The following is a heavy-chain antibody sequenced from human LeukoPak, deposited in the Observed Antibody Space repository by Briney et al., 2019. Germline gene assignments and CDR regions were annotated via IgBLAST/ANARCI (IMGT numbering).Heavy chain of an antibody. V-gene: IGHV4-61*08. CDR1: GGSISSDVYY. CDR3: VRANYFDY. J-gene: IGHJ4*02. Sequence: SETLSLTCTVSGGSISSDVYYWSWMRQPPGKGLEWIGDIYHSGSTNYKPSLKSRVTISVDTSKNQFSLKLRSMTAADTALYYCVRANYFDYWGQGTLVTVSS. CDR2: IYHSGST.